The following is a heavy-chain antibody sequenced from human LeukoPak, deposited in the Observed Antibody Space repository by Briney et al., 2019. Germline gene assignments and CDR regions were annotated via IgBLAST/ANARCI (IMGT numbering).Heavy chain of an antibody. D-gene: IGHD6-19*01. V-gene: IGHV1-3*03. Sequence: ASVKVSCKASGYTFTGYYMHWVRQAPGQRLEWMGWINAGNGNPKYSQEFQGRVTITRDTSASTAYMELSSLRSEDMAVYYCERSRVAVAGNFDYWGRGTLVTVS. J-gene: IGHJ4*02. CDR2: INAGNGNP. CDR3: ERSRVAVAGNFDY. CDR1: GYTFTGYY.